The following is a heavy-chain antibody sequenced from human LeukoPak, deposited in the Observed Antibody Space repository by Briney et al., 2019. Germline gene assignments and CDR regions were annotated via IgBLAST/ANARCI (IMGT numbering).Heavy chain of an antibody. CDR1: GFTFSNAW. CDR3: TTDHDCGGDCYSYYYYGMDV. V-gene: IGHV3-15*01. CDR2: IKSKTDGGTT. J-gene: IGHJ6*02. D-gene: IGHD2-21*02. Sequence: GGSLRLSCAASGFTFSNAWMSWVRQAPGKGLEWVGRIKSKTDGGTTDNAAPVKGRFTISRDDSKNTLYLQMNSLKTEDTAVYYCTTDHDCGGDCYSYYYYGMDVWGQGTTVTVSS.